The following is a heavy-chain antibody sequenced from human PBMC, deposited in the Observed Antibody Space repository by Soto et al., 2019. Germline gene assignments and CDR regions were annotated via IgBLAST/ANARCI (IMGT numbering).Heavy chain of an antibody. J-gene: IGHJ4*02. V-gene: IGHV4-39*01. CDR2: MFHSGRT. D-gene: IGHD3-10*01. CDR3: ARHNYASGFFDY. CDR1: GGSISSGVYY. Sequence: QLQLQESGPGLVKPSETLSLTCSVSGGSISSGVYYWGWIRQPPGKGLEWIGSMFHSGRTYQNPSLKSRVIISVDTSTNQFSLKLRSVTAADTAVYFCARHNYASGFFDYWGRGNLVTVSS.